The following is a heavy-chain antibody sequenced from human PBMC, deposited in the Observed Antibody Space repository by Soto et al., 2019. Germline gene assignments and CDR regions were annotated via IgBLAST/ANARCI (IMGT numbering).Heavy chain of an antibody. Sequence: QVQLQESGPGLVKPSQTLSLTCTVSGGSISSGGYYWSWIRQRPGKGLEWIGYIYYSGSTYYNPSLKSRVTISVDTSKNQFSLKLSSVTAADTAVYYCARATDTAMVTGVDYWGQGTLVTVSS. J-gene: IGHJ4*02. V-gene: IGHV4-31*03. D-gene: IGHD5-18*01. CDR2: IYYSGST. CDR3: ARATDTAMVTGVDY. CDR1: GGSISSGGYY.